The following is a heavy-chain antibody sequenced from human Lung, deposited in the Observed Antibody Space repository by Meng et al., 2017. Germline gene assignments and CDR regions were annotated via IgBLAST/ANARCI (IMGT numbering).Heavy chain of an antibody. Sequence: GQRQQWGAGLFKPSETLSLTCVVSGGSFSDYYWSWIRHPPGKGLEWIGEINHSGSTNYNPSLESRATISVDTSQNNLSLKLSSVTAADSAVYYCARGPTTMAHDFDYWGQGTLVTVSS. J-gene: IGHJ4*02. D-gene: IGHD4-11*01. CDR3: ARGPTTMAHDFDY. CDR1: GGSFSDYY. CDR2: INHSGST. V-gene: IGHV4-34*01.